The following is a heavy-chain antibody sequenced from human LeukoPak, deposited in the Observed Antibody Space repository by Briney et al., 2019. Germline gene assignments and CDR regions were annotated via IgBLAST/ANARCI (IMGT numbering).Heavy chain of an antibody. Sequence: GGSLRLSCAASGFTFSSYAMHWVRQAPGKGLEWVAVISYDGSNKYYADSVEGRFTISRDNSKNTLDLQMNSLRAEDTAVYYCARDGTDYGGDYWGQGTLVTVSS. V-gene: IGHV3-30*04. CDR1: GFTFSSYA. D-gene: IGHD4-17*01. CDR3: ARDGTDYGGDY. J-gene: IGHJ4*02. CDR2: ISYDGSNK.